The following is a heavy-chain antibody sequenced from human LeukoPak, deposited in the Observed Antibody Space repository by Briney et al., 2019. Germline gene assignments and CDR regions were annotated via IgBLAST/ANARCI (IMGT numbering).Heavy chain of an antibody. D-gene: IGHD1-14*01. J-gene: IGHJ4*02. CDR3: ARGLLRYKNGGY. CDR1: GGSFSGYY. Sequence: PSETLSLTCAVYGGSFSGYYWTWIRQPPGKGLEWIGEINHSGSTNYNPSLKSRVTISVDTSKNQFSLKLSSVTAADTAVYYCARGLLRYKNGGYWGQGTLVTVSS. CDR2: INHSGST. V-gene: IGHV4-34*01.